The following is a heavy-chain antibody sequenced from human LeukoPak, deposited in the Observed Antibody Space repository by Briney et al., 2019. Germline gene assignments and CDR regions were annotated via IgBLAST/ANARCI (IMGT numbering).Heavy chain of an antibody. V-gene: IGHV3-23*01. Sequence: GGSLRLSCAASGFTFSSYAMSWVRQAPGKGLEWVSAISGSGGSTYYADSVKGRFTISRDNSKNTLYLQMNSLGAEDTAVYYCAKCGYSYGYYYYYGMDVWGQGTTVTVSS. CDR2: ISGSGGST. D-gene: IGHD5-18*01. CDR3: AKCGYSYGYYYYYGMDV. J-gene: IGHJ6*02. CDR1: GFTFSSYA.